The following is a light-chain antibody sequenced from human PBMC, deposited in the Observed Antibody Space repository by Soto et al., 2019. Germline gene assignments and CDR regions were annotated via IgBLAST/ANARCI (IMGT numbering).Light chain of an antibody. CDR3: QSYDSSLSGYV. CDR2: NNN. Sequence: QSLLTQPPSVSGAPGQRVTISCTGSSSNIGAGYDVHWYQQLPGTAPKLLIYNNNNRPSGVPDRFSGSKSGTSASLAITGLQAEDEADYYCQSYDSSLSGYVFGTGTRSPS. J-gene: IGLJ1*01. V-gene: IGLV1-40*01. CDR1: SSNIGAGYD.